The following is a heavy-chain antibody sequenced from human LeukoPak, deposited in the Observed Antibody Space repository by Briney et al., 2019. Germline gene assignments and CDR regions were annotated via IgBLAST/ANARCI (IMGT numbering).Heavy chain of an antibody. V-gene: IGHV3-11*01. CDR2: ISSSDSTI. J-gene: IGHJ4*02. Sequence: GGSLRLSCAASGFTFSDYYMSWIRQAPGKGLEWVLYISSSDSTIYYTDSVKGRFTISRDNAKNSLYLQMNSLRAEDTAVYYCARDLSHGSGSPFDYWGQGTLVTVSS. CDR1: GFTFSDYY. CDR3: ARDLSHGSGSPFDY. D-gene: IGHD3-10*01.